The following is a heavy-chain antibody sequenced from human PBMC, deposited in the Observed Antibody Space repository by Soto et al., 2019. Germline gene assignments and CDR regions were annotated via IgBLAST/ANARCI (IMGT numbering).Heavy chain of an antibody. CDR3: ASSHAGAHITAAVH. J-gene: IGHJ4*02. CDR2: IYHSGST. CDR1: GGSISSGGYS. D-gene: IGHD6-13*01. V-gene: IGHV4-30-2*01. Sequence: QLQLQESGSGLVKPSQTLSLTCAVSGGSISSGGYSWSWIRQPPGKGLEWIGYIYHSGSTYYNPSLTSRVTISVDRSKNHFSLKLSSVTAADTAVYYCASSHAGAHITAAVHWGPGTLVTVSS.